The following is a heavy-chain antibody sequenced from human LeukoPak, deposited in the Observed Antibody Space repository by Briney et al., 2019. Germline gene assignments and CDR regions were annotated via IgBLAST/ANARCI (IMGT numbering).Heavy chain of an antibody. V-gene: IGHV3-23*01. CDR2: IGSSGGGT. CDR3: AKIHQNRVVVGAKGAFDI. D-gene: IGHD2-15*01. Sequence: GGSLRLSCEASGLTFNNYAMHWVRQSSGKGLEWVSGIGSSGGGTYYADSVKGRYTISRDTSKDTVYLQMDSLRAEDTAIYYCAKIHQNRVVVGAKGAFDIWGQGTVVTVSS. CDR1: GLTFNNYA. J-gene: IGHJ3*02.